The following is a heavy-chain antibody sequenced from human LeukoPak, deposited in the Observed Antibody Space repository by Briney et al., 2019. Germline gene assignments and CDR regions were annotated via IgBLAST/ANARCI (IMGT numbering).Heavy chain of an antibody. J-gene: IGHJ4*02. CDR3: ARDWAVAGTGPGY. Sequence: GGSLRLSCAASGFTFSSYAMSWVRQAPGKGLEWVSAISGSGGSTYYADSVKGRFTISRDNSKNTLYLQMNSLRAEDTAVYYCARDWAVAGTGPGYWGQGTLVTVSS. CDR1: GFTFSSYA. D-gene: IGHD6-19*01. V-gene: IGHV3-23*01. CDR2: ISGSGGST.